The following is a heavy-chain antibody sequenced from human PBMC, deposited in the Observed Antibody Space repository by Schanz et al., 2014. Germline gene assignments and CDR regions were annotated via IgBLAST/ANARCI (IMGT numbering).Heavy chain of an antibody. CDR3: VKGGTNTLDS. CDR1: GFTFRSHG. J-gene: IGHJ4*02. CDR2: ISYDGNNK. Sequence: QVQLVESGGGVVQPGRSLRLSCAASGFTFRSHGMHWVRQAPGKGLEWVALISYDGNNKFYTDSVKGRFTISRDNSKNTLYLQMNSLRGDDTAIYYCVKGGTNTLDSWGQGTLVTVSS. V-gene: IGHV3-30*18.